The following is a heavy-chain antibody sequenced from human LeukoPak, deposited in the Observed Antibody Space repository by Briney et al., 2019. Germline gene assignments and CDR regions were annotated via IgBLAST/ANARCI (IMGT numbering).Heavy chain of an antibody. D-gene: IGHD3-3*01. CDR1: GFTFSSYW. V-gene: IGHV3-7*01. CDR2: IREDGSEK. CDR3: ASSFGVVYFDY. Sequence: GGSLRLSCAGSGFTFSSYWMNWVRQAPGKGLEWVANIREDGSEKYYVDSVKGRFTISRDNSKNTLYLQMNSLRAEDTAVYYCASSFGVVYFDYWGQGTLVTVSS. J-gene: IGHJ4*02.